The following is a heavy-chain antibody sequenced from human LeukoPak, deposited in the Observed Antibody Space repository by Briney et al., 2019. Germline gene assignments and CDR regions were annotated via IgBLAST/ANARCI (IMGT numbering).Heavy chain of an antibody. J-gene: IGHJ5*01. V-gene: IGHV4-61*01. CDR2: FYYSGTT. CDR3: GRGTAYDTSAHSYRTGLWFDS. Sequence: SETLSLTCTVSGASVSSGNYYWSWIRQPPGKGLEWIGYFYYSGTTNYSPSLKNRVTMSVDTSRNQFSLKLSSVTAADTAVYYCGRGTAYDTSAHSYRTGLWFDSWGPGTLVTVSS. D-gene: IGHD3-10*01. CDR1: GASVSSGNYY.